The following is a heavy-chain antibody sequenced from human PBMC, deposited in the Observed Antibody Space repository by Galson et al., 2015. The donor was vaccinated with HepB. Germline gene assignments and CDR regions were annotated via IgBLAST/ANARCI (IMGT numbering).Heavy chain of an antibody. CDR3: AREEGSGGYPLDY. D-gene: IGHD1-26*01. CDR1: GYTFTSYY. V-gene: IGHV1-46*03. J-gene: IGHJ4*02. Sequence: SVKVSCKASGYTFTSYYMHWVRQAPGQGLEWMGIINPSGGSTSYAQKFQGRVTMTRDTSTSTVYMELSGLRSEDTAVYYCAREEGSGGYPLDYWGQGTLVTVSS. CDR2: INPSGGST.